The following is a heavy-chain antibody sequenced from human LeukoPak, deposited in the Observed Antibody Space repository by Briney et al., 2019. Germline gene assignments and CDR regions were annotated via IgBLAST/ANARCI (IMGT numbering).Heavy chain of an antibody. D-gene: IGHD3-10*01. Sequence: PSETLSLTCAVYGGSFSGYYWSWIRQPPGKGLEWIGEINHSGSTNYNPSLKSRVTISVDTSKNQFSLKLSSVTAADTAVYYCAREPYGSGSYFGYWGQGTLVTVSS. J-gene: IGHJ4*02. CDR3: AREPYGSGSYFGY. V-gene: IGHV4-34*01. CDR2: INHSGST. CDR1: GGSFSGYY.